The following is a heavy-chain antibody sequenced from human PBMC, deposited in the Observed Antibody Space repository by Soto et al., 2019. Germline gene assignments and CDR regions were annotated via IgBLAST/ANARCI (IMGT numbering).Heavy chain of an antibody. Sequence: PGGSLRLSCAASGFTFNNHGMHWVRQAPGKGLEWVAVISSDGSSDYHADSVKGRFTISRDNSKNTLFLQLNSLRDEDTAAYYCARDSSGNYAMDVWGQGTTVTVSS. CDR1: GFTFNNHG. CDR2: ISSDGSSD. CDR3: ARDSSGNYAMDV. V-gene: IGHV3-30-3*01. J-gene: IGHJ6*02. D-gene: IGHD6-25*01.